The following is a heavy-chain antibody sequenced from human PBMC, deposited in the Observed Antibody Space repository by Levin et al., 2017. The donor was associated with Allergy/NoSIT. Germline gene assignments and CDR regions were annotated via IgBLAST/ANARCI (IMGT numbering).Heavy chain of an antibody. V-gene: IGHV3-53*01. CDR3: ARDYFGSGASYVAFDT. CDR2: LRNDASA. CDR1: GLTVSTNY. D-gene: IGHD3-10*01. J-gene: IGHJ3*02. Sequence: GESLKISCAVSGLTVSTNYMDWVRQAPGKGLEWGSLLRNDASAVYADYVRGRFTISRDNSKNTLYLQMRNLRAEDTAVYYCARDYFGSGASYVAFDTWGQGTMVTVSS.